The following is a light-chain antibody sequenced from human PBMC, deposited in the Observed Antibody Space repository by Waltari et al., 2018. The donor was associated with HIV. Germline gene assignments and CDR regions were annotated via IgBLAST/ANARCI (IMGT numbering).Light chain of an antibody. Sequence: QSALTQPASLSGSRGHSITIPCTGTSSDVGRYHLVSWYQQHPGKAPKLMIYEGSNRPSGVSNRFSGSKSGNTASLTISGLQTEDEADYYCCSYAGNREIFGGGTKLTVL. CDR3: CSYAGNREI. V-gene: IGLV2-23*01. J-gene: IGLJ2*01. CDR1: SSDVGRYHL. CDR2: EGS.